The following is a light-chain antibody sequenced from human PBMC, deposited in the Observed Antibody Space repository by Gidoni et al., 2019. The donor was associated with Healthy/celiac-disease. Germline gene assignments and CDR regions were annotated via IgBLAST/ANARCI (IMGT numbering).Light chain of an antibody. CDR1: QSVSSSY. CDR2: GAS. Sequence: EIALTQSPGTLSLSPGERATLSCRASQSVSSSYLAWYQQNPGQAPRLLIYGASSRATGIPDRFSGSGSGTDFTLTISRLEPEDFAVYYCQQYGSSPLTFGGGTKVEIK. V-gene: IGKV3-20*01. J-gene: IGKJ4*01. CDR3: QQYGSSPLT.